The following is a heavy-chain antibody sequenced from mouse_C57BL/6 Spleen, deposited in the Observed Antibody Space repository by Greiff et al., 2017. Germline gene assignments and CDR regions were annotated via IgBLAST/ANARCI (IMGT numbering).Heavy chain of an antibody. J-gene: IGHJ2*01. Sequence: VQLQQSGPVLVKPGASVKMSCKASGYTFTDYYMNWVKQSHGKSLEWIGVINPYNGGTSYNQKFKGKATLTVDKSSITAHIELNSLTSEDSAVYYCARGGDYVSSFFDYWGQGTTLTVSS. CDR1: GYTFTDYY. CDR2: INPYNGGT. D-gene: IGHD1-1*01. CDR3: ARGGDYVSSFFDY. V-gene: IGHV1-19*01.